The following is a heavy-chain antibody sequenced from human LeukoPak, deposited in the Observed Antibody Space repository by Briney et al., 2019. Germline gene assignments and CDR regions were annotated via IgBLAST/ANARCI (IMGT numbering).Heavy chain of an antibody. J-gene: IGHJ4*02. Sequence: PSETLSLTCTVSGGSISSYYWSWIRQPPGKGLEWIGYIYYSGSTNYNPSLKSRVTISVDTSKNQFSLKLSSVTAADTAVYYCARESTSLDYWGQGTLVTVSS. CDR1: GGSISSYY. CDR2: IYYSGST. CDR3: ARESTSLDY. V-gene: IGHV4-59*01. D-gene: IGHD2-2*01.